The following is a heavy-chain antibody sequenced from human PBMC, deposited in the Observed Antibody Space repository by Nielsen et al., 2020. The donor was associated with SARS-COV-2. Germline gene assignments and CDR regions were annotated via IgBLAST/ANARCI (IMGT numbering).Heavy chain of an antibody. CDR1: GGSISNYY. CDR2: IYDSGNT. CDR3: ARGSDEGLAL. J-gene: IGHJ4*02. Sequence: SETLSLTCTVSGGSISNYYWGWIRQPPEKGLEWIAYIYDSGNTNYNPSLKSRVTISVDTSRNQFSLKLTSVTAADTAVYYCARGSDEGLALWGQGTLVTVSS. D-gene: IGHD3-3*01. V-gene: IGHV4-59*13.